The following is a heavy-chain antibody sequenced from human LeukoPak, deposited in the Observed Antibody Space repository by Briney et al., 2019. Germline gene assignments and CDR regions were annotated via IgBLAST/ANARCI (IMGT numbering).Heavy chain of an antibody. D-gene: IGHD1-26*01. CDR1: GGSISSGGYS. CDR2: IYHSGST. Sequence: SKTLSLTCAVSGGSISSGGYSWSWIRQPPGKGLEWIGYIYHSGSTYYNPSLKSRVTISVDRSKNQFSLKLSSVTAADTAVYYCARNRGELRAFDIWGQGTMVTVSS. J-gene: IGHJ3*02. V-gene: IGHV4-30-2*01. CDR3: ARNRGELRAFDI.